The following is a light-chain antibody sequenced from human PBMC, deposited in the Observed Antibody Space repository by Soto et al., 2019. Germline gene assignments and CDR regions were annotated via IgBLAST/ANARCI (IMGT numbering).Light chain of an antibody. J-gene: IGLJ3*02. V-gene: IGLV2-14*01. CDR2: EVS. CDR1: NSDIGAYNF. Sequence: QSVLTQPASVSGSPGQSITISCAGTNSDIGAYNFVSWYQQHPRKAPKLIIYEVSHRPSGISNRFSGSKSGNTASLTISGLQPDDESDYYCSSYRSSSTPVFGGGTKLTVL. CDR3: SSYRSSSTPV.